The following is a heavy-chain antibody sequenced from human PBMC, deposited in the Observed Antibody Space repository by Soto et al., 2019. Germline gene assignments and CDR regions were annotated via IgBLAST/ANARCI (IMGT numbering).Heavy chain of an antibody. CDR3: TTEERFDFWSGYYTDYYYYYGMDV. Sequence: GGSLRLSCAASGFTFSNAWMNWVRQAPGKGLEWVGRIKSKTDGGTTDYAAPVKGRFTISRDDSKNTLYLQMNSLKTEDTAVYYCTTEERFDFWSGYYTDYYYYYGMDVWGQGTTVTVSS. CDR1: GFTFSNAW. CDR2: IKSKTDGGTT. D-gene: IGHD3-3*01. V-gene: IGHV3-15*07. J-gene: IGHJ6*02.